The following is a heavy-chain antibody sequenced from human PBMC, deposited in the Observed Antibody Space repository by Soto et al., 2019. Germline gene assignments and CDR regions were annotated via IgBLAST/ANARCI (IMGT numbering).Heavy chain of an antibody. J-gene: IGHJ3*01. CDR2: ISDGGDST. Sequence: PGGSLRLSCAASGFTFSGYALTWVRQAPGKGLEWVSGISDGGDSTHYADSVKGRFTVSRDNSKNTLYLQINSLRAEDTAVYYCAKHSTTYDSWSGAVKGAFDVWGQGTMVTVSS. V-gene: IGHV3-23*01. CDR3: AKHSTTYDSWSGAVKGAFDV. D-gene: IGHD3-3*01. CDR1: GFTFSGYA.